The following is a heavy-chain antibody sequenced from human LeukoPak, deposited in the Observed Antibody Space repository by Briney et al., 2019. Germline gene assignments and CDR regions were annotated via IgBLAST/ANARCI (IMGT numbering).Heavy chain of an antibody. V-gene: IGHV5-51*01. CDR3: ARLTGCSSTSCPKVGSFDY. J-gene: IGHJ4*02. CDR2: IYPSDSDT. Sequence: GESLKISCKGSGYTFTNYWIGWVRQMPGKGPEWMGLIYPSDSDTRYSPSFQGQVTISADKSISTAYLQWSSLKASDTAMYYCARLTGCSSTSCPKVGSFDYWGQGTLVTVSS. D-gene: IGHD2-2*01. CDR1: GYTFTNYW.